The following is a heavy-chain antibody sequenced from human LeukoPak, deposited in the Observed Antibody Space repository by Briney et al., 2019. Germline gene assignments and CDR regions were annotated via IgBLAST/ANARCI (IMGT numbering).Heavy chain of an antibody. CDR2: IYYSGST. CDR3: SALFYDSSGYYDDY. Sequence: PSETLSLTCAVYGGSFSGYYWSLIRQPPGKGLEWIGYIYYSGSTNYNPSLKSRVTISVDTSKNQFSLKLSSVTAADTAVYYCSALFYDSSGYYDDYWGQGTLVTVSS. CDR1: GGSFSGYY. D-gene: IGHD3-22*01. V-gene: IGHV4-59*08. J-gene: IGHJ4*02.